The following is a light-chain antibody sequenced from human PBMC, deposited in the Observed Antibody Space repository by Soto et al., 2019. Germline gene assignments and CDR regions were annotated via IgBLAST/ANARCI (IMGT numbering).Light chain of an antibody. CDR2: SNN. V-gene: IGLV1-44*01. CDR1: SSNIGSNT. J-gene: IGLJ1*01. CDR3: AAWDDSLSGYV. Sequence: QSALTQPPSPSGTPGQRVTISCSGSSSNIGSNTVNWYQQLPGTAPKLLIYSNNQRPSGVPDRFSGSKSGTSASLAISGLQSEDEADYYCAAWDDSLSGYVFGTGTQVTVL.